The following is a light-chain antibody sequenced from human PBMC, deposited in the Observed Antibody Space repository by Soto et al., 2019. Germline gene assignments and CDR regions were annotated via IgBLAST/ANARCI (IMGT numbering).Light chain of an antibody. CDR1: QGIRND. J-gene: IGKJ1*01. CDR2: AAS. CDR3: LQDYNFPRT. V-gene: IGKV1-6*01. Sequence: AIQMTQSPSSLSASVGDRVTITCRASQGIRNDLGWYQQKPGKAPKVLIYAASSLQSGVPSRFSGSVSGTDFTVTIRTLQPEDFATYYCLQDYNFPRTFGQGTKVEIK.